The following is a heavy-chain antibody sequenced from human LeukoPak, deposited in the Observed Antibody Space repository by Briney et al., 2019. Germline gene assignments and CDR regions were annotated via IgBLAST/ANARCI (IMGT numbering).Heavy chain of an antibody. V-gene: IGHV3-30*18. CDR1: GFTFSSYG. D-gene: IGHD6-6*01. Sequence: PGGSLRLSCAASGFTFSSYGMHWVRQAPGKGLEWVAVISYDGSNKYYADSVKGRFTISRDNSKNTLYLQMNSLRAEDTAVYYCAKFQWYSSPSGGDYWGQGTLVTVSS. J-gene: IGHJ4*02. CDR3: AKFQWYSSPSGGDY. CDR2: ISYDGSNK.